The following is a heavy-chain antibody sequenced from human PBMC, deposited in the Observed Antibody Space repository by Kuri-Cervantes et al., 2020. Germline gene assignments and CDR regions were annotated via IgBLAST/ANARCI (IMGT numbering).Heavy chain of an antibody. CDR1: GFSFSSYW. CDR3: ARDGGWNPFDY. Sequence: GASPGLCCVASGFSFSSYWMHWVRQAPGKGLVWVSRINSDGSSTSYADSVKGRFTISRDNAKNTLYLQMNSLRAEDTAVYYCARDGGWNPFDYWGQGTLVTVSS. CDR2: INSDGSST. J-gene: IGHJ4*02. V-gene: IGHV3-74*01. D-gene: IGHD3-16*01.